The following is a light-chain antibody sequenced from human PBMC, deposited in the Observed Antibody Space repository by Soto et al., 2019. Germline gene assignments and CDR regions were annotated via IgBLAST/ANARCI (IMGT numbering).Light chain of an antibody. V-gene: IGLV2-23*01. CDR2: EGS. CDR3: CSYAGSSTYV. J-gene: IGLJ1*01. Sequence: QSALTQPASVSGSPGQSITISCTGTSSDVGSYNLVSWYQQHPGKAPKLMIYEGSKRPSGVSNRFSGSKSGNTASLTISGLHAEDEADYYCCSYAGSSTYVFGTATKVTVL. CDR1: SSDVGSYNL.